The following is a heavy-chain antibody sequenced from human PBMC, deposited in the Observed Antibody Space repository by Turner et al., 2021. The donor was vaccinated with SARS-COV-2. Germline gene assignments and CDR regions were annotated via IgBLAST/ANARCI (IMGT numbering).Heavy chain of an antibody. D-gene: IGHD5-18*01. CDR2: IQQDGSEK. J-gene: IGHJ4*02. CDR1: GFTFSSYW. Sequence: EVQLVESGGGLVQPGGSLRLSCAASGFTFSSYWMTWVRQTPGKGLEWVANIQQDGSEKYYVDSVKGRFTISRDNAKNSLYLQMNSLRAEDTAMYYCARDLLGYSYGSDYWGQGTLVTVSS. CDR3: ARDLLGYSYGSDY. V-gene: IGHV3-7*03.